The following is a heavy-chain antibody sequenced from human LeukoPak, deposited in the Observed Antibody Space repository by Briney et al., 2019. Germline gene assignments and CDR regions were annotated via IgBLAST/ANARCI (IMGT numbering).Heavy chain of an antibody. D-gene: IGHD3-3*01. CDR3: ARGYYDFWSGYFQYYFDY. Sequence: SQTLSLTCTVSGGSISSGSYYWSWIRQPAGKGLEWIGRIYTSGSTNYNPSLKSRVTISVDTSKNQFSLKLSSVTAADTAVYYCARGYYDFWSGYFQYYFDYWGQGTLVTVSS. V-gene: IGHV4-61*02. J-gene: IGHJ4*02. CDR1: GGSISSGSYY. CDR2: IYTSGST.